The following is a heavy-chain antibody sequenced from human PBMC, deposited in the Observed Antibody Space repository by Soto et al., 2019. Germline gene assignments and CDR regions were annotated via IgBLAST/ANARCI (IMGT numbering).Heavy chain of an antibody. CDR2: ISSSGSTI. V-gene: IGHV3-11*01. CDR1: GFTFSDYY. D-gene: IGHD3-3*01. J-gene: IGHJ1*01. CDR3: ARGRTIFGAVILAEYFQQ. Sequence: PXVSLRLSRAASGFTFSDYYMSWIRQAPGKGLEWVSYISSSGSTIYYADSVKGRFTISRDNAKNSLYLQMNSLRAEDTAVYYCARGRTIFGAVILAEYFQQCGQGTLVTVSS.